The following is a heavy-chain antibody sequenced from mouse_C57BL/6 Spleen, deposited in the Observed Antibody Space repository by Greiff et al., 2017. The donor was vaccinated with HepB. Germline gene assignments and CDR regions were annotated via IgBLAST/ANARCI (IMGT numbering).Heavy chain of an antibody. CDR3: ARDGIYDGYIYFVC. J-gene: IGHJ2*01. D-gene: IGHD2-3*01. CDR2: ISDGGSYT. CDR1: GFTFSSYA. Sequence: EVQLQESGGGLVKPGGSLKLSCAASGFTFSSYAMSWVRQTPEKRLEWVATISDGGSYTYYPDNVKGRFTISRDNAKNNLYLQLSHLKSEDTAMYYCARDGIYDGYIYFVCWGQGTPLTVSS. V-gene: IGHV5-4*01.